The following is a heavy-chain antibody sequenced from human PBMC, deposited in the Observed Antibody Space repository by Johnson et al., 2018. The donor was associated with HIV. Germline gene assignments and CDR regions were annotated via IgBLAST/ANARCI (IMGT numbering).Heavy chain of an antibody. CDR2: ISYDGSNK. Sequence: VQLVESGGGVVQPGRSLRLSCAASGFTFSSYAMHWVRQAPGKGLEWVAVISYDGSNKYYADSVKGRFTISRDNSKNTLYLQMNSLRAEDTAVYDCARTSTIPDAFDIWGQGTMVTVSS. CDR1: GFTFSSYA. V-gene: IGHV3-30-3*01. CDR3: ARTSTIPDAFDI. J-gene: IGHJ3*02. D-gene: IGHD5/OR15-5a*01.